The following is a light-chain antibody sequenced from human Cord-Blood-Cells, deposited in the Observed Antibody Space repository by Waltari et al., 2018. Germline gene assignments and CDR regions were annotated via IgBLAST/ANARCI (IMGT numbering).Light chain of an antibody. V-gene: IGKV1-9*01. CDR2: AAS. CDR3: QQLNSYPLT. CDR1: QGISSY. Sequence: IQLTQSPSSLSASVGDRVTITCRASQGISSYLAWYQQKPGQAPKLRIYAASTLQSGVPSRFSGSGSGTDFTLTISSLQPEDFATYDCQQLNSYPLTFGGGTKVEIK. J-gene: IGKJ4*01.